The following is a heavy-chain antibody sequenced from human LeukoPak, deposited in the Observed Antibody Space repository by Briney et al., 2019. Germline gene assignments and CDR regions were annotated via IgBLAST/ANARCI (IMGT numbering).Heavy chain of an antibody. CDR1: GYTFTYYY. J-gene: IGHJ4*02. CDR2: INPSGGST. D-gene: IGHD3-22*01. CDR3: ASLDNYYDSSGYPLCY. V-gene: IGHV1-46*01. Sequence: ASVKVSCKASGYTFTYYYMHWVRQAPGQGLEWMGIINPSGGSTSYAQKFQGRVTITADESTSTAYMELSSLRSEDTAVYYCASLDNYYDSSGYPLCYWGQGTLVTVSS.